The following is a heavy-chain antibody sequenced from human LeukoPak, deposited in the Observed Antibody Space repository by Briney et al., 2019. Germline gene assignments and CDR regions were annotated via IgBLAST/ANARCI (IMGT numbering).Heavy chain of an antibody. V-gene: IGHV3-30-3*01. D-gene: IGHD4-17*01. J-gene: IGHJ4*02. CDR1: GFIFSSYA. CDR2: ISYDGSNN. Sequence: GGSLRLSCAASGFIFSSYAMHWVRQAPGTGLEWVAVISYDGSNNYYADSVKGRFTISRDNSKNTLYLQMNSLRAEDTAVYYCAKDVYGDYGGLVYWGQGTMVTVSS. CDR3: AKDVYGDYGGLVY.